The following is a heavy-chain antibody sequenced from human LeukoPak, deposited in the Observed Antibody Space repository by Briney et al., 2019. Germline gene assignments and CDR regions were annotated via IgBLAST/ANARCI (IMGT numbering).Heavy chain of an antibody. J-gene: IGHJ4*02. D-gene: IGHD2-2*02. CDR1: GFTFSDYG. CDR2: MRSDGINK. Sequence: GGSLRLSCAASGFTFSDYGMYWVRQAPGKGLEWVAYMRSDGINKYYADSVKGRFTISRDNSKNTLYLEMNNLRGEDTAVYFCAKPPPGPIWNYFDYWGQGTRVTVSS. V-gene: IGHV3-30*02. CDR3: AKPPPGPIWNYFDY.